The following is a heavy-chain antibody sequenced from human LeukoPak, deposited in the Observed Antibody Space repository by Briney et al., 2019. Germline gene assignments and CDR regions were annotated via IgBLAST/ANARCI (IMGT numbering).Heavy chain of an antibody. V-gene: IGHV3-30*02. D-gene: IGHD3-22*01. J-gene: IGHJ4*02. CDR3: ARDYYGIDY. CDR2: IRYDGSNK. CDR1: GFTFSSYE. Sequence: GGSLRLSCAASGFTFSSYEMNWVRQAPGKGLEWVAFIRYDGSNKYYADSVKGRFTISRDNAKNTLYLQMNSLRDEDTAVYYCARDYYGIDYWGQGILVTVSA.